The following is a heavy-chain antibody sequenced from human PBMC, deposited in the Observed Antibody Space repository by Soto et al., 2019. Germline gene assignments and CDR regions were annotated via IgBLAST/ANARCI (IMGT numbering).Heavy chain of an antibody. CDR2: IYPGDSDT. J-gene: IGHJ4*02. CDR1: GYGFTSFW. V-gene: IGHV5-51*01. CDR3: AMLSYSYGVPYFDY. D-gene: IGHD5-18*01. Sequence: GASLKISWKGSGYGFTSFWIGWVRQMPGKGLEWMGIIYPGDSDTRYSPSFQGQVTISADKSISTAYLQWSSLKASDTAMYYCAMLSYSYGVPYFDYWGQGTLVTSPQ.